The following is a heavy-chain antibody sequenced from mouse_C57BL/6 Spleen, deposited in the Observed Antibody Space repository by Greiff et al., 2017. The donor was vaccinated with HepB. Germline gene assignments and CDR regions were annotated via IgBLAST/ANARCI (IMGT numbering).Heavy chain of an antibody. D-gene: IGHD2-4*01. CDR1: GFTFSSYA. Sequence: EVKLEESGGGLVKPGGSLKLSCAASGFTFSSYAMSWVRQTPEKRLEWVATISDGGSYTYYPDNVKGRFTISRDNAKNNLYLQMSHLKSEDTAMYYCARDGIYYDYGTWFAYWGQGTLVTVSA. J-gene: IGHJ3*01. CDR2: ISDGGSYT. V-gene: IGHV5-4*01. CDR3: ARDGIYYDYGTWFAY.